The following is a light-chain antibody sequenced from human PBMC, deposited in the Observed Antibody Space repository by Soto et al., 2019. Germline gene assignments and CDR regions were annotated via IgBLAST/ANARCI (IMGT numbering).Light chain of an antibody. CDR1: GSDVGGYNY. Sequence: QSVLTQPGSVSRSPGQSISLSCTGTGSDVGGYNYVSWYQQHPGKAPKVMIYDVSNRPSGVSNRFSGSKSGNTASLTISGLQAEDEADYYCSSYTSASTPLVFGGGTKVTVL. V-gene: IGLV2-14*01. CDR3: SSYTSASTPLV. J-gene: IGLJ2*01. CDR2: DVS.